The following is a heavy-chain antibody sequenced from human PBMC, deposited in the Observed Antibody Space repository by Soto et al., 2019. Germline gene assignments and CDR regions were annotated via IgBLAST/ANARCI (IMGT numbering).Heavy chain of an antibody. J-gene: IGHJ6*03. D-gene: IGHD3-3*01. CDR1: GFTFSDYY. Sequence: GGSLRLSCAASGFTFSDYYMSWIRQAPGKGLEWVSYISSSGSTIYYADSVKGRFTISRDNAKNSLYLQMNSLRAEDTALYYWAREVVLRFLEWVDPESGTYYYYYMDVWGKGTTVTVSS. CDR3: AREVVLRFLEWVDPESGTYYYYYMDV. CDR2: ISSSGSTI. V-gene: IGHV3-11*01.